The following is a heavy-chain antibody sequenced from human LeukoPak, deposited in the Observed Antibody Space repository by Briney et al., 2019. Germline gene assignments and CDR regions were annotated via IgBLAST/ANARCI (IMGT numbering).Heavy chain of an antibody. CDR3: ARSQNYYGSGDY. Sequence: SETLSLTCTVSGGSISSYYWSWIRQPPGKGLEWIGYIYYSGSPNYNPSLKSRVTISVDTSKNQFSLKLSSVTAADTAVYYCARSQNYYGSGDYWSQGTLVTVSS. D-gene: IGHD3-10*01. J-gene: IGHJ4*02. V-gene: IGHV4-59*01. CDR2: IYYSGSP. CDR1: GGSISSYY.